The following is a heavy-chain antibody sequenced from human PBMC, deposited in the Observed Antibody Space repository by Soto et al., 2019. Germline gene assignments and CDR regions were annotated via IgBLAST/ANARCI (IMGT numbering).Heavy chain of an antibody. J-gene: IGHJ3*02. V-gene: IGHV1-3*01. CDR2: INAGNGNT. CDR1: GYTFTSYA. D-gene: IGHD4-4*01. Sequence: ASVKVSCKASGYTFTSYAMHWVRQAPGQRLEWMGWINAGNGNTKYSQKFQGRVTITRDTSASTAYMELSSLRSEDTAVYYCARDPPTTKADAFDIWGQGTMVTVSS. CDR3: ARDPPTTKADAFDI.